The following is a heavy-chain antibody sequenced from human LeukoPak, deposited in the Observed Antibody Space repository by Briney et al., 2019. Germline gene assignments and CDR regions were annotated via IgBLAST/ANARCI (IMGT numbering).Heavy chain of an antibody. Sequence: SETLSLTCAVYGGSFSGYYWSWIRQPPGKGLEWIGEINHSGSTNYNPSLKSRVTISVDTSKNQFSLKLSSVTAADTAVYYCARKVRGYSSSWYRGGFDYWGQGTLVTVSS. CDR3: ARKVRGYSSSWYRGGFDY. V-gene: IGHV4-34*01. CDR2: INHSGST. J-gene: IGHJ4*02. D-gene: IGHD6-13*01. CDR1: GGSFSGYY.